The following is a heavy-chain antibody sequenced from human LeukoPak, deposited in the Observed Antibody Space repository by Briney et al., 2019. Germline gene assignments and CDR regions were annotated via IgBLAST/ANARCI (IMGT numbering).Heavy chain of an antibody. CDR1: GFTLSNAW. CDR2: IKSKTDGGTT. CDR3: TTFIIVTGYYNGAFDI. J-gene: IGHJ3*02. D-gene: IGHD3-9*01. Sequence: GGSLRLSCAASGFTLSNAWMSWVSQAPGKGLEWVGRIKSKTDGGTTDYAAPVKGRFTISRDDSKNTLYLQMNSLKTEDTAVYYCTTFIIVTGYYNGAFDIWGQGTMVTVSS. V-gene: IGHV3-15*01.